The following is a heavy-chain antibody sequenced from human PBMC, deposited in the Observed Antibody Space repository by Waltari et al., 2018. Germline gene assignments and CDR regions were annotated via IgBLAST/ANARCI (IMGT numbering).Heavy chain of an antibody. D-gene: IGHD1-26*01. CDR1: GGTFGTYA. V-gene: IGHV1-69*12. CDR3: AKRIVGGPFDV. Sequence: QVHLVQSGAEVRKPGSSVKVSCEASGGTFGTYAISWVRQAPGQGLEWMGGIIPIYGTPNYAQKFQGRVNVAADELTTTAYMELSSLRSDDTAVYYSAKRIVGGPFDVWGQGTMVTVSS. J-gene: IGHJ3*01. CDR2: IIPIYGTP.